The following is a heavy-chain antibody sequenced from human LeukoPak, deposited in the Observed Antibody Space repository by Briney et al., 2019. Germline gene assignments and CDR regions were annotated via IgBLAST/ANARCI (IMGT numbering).Heavy chain of an antibody. CDR1: GYTFTSYG. J-gene: IGHJ4*02. CDR2: ISAYNGNT. V-gene: IGHV1-18*04. CDR3: ARERVTSRCQAPLIDY. D-gene: IGHD5-18*01. Sequence: ASVKVSCKASGYTFTSYGISWVRQAPGQGLEWMGWISAYNGNTNYAQKLQGRVTMTTDTSTSTAYMELRSLRSDDTAVYYCARERVTSRCQAPLIDYWGQGTLVTVSS.